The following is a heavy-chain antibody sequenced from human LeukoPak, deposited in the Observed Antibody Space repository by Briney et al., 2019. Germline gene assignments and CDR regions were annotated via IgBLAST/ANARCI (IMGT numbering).Heavy chain of an antibody. D-gene: IGHD6-19*01. Sequence: PSETLSLTCTVSGGSINDYFWTWIRQPPGKGLERIGYFYYSGNTNYNPSLKSRVTISVDTSKNQFSLKLSSVTAADTAVYYCVREGYSSGWYRFDPWGQGTLVTVSS. CDR3: VREGYSSGWYRFDP. J-gene: IGHJ5*02. V-gene: IGHV4-59*01. CDR1: GGSINDYF. CDR2: FYYSGNT.